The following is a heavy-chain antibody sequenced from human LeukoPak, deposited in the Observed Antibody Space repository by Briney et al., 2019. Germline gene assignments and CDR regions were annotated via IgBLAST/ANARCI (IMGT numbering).Heavy chain of an antibody. Sequence: PSETLSLTCTVSGGSISSYYWSWIRQPPGKGLEWIGYIYYSGSTNYNPSLKSRVTISVDTSKNQFSLKLSSVTAADTAVYYCARGDCSGSICYSPMDVWGTGTTVTVSS. CDR1: GGSISSYY. CDR3: ARGDCSGSICYSPMDV. D-gene: IGHD2-21*01. CDR2: IYYSGST. J-gene: IGHJ6*03. V-gene: IGHV4-59*08.